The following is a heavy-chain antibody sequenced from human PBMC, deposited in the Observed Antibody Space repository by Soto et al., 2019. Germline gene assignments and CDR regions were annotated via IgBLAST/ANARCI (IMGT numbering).Heavy chain of an antibody. CDR1: GLTLSTYS. CDR2: ISSSSSYI. Sequence: EVQLVESGGGLVKPGGSRRLSCAASGLTLSTYSMNWVRQAPGKGLEWVSSISSSSSYIYYADSVKGRFTISRDNAKNSLYLQMNSLRAEDTAVYYCASPEYYYDTSGWYYWGQGTLVTVSS. D-gene: IGHD3-22*01. CDR3: ASPEYYYDTSGWYY. V-gene: IGHV3-21*01. J-gene: IGHJ4*02.